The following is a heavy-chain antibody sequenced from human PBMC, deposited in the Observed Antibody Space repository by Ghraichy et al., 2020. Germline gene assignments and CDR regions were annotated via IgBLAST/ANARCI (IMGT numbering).Heavy chain of an antibody. CDR2: IYYSGST. CDR1: GGSISSYY. V-gene: IGHV4-59*08. J-gene: IGHJ3*02. CDR3: ARLPDAFDI. Sequence: ESLNISCTVSGGSISSYYWSWIRQPPGKGLEWIGYIYYSGSTNYNPSLKSRVTISVDTSKIQFSLKLSSVTAADTAVYYCARLPDAFDIWGQGTMVTVSS.